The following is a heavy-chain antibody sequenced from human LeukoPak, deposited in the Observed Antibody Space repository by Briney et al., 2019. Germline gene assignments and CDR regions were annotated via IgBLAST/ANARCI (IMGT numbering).Heavy chain of an antibody. D-gene: IGHD6-19*01. V-gene: IGHV1-46*01. CDR3: ASERIVVAGDTNVRYYFDY. J-gene: IGHJ4*02. CDR2: INPSGGST. CDR1: GYTFTSYY. Sequence: GASVKVSCKASGYTFTSYYMHWVRQAPGQGLEWMGIINPSGGSTSYAQKFQGRVTMTRDTSTSTVYMELSSLRSEDTAVYYCASERIVVAGDTNVRYYFDYWGQGTLVTVSS.